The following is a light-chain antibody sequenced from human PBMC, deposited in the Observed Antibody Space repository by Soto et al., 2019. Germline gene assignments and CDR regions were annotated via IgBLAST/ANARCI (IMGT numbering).Light chain of an antibody. Sequence: QSVLSQPPSASGSPGQSVTLSCAQTNSYVGGYNYVSWYQQHPGKAPKLMIYEVSKRPSGVPDRFSGSKSGNTASLTVSGLQAEDEADYYCSSYAGSNNQVFGSGTKGTV. V-gene: IGLV2-8*01. CDR2: EVS. CDR1: NSYVGGYNY. J-gene: IGLJ1*01. CDR3: SSYAGSNNQV.